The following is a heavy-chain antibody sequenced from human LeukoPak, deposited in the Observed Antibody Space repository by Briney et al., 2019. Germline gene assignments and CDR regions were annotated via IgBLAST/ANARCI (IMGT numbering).Heavy chain of an antibody. CDR2: MNPNSGNT. CDR1: GYTFTSYD. Sequence: ASVKVSCKASGYTFTSYDINWVRQATGQGLEWMGWMNPNSGNTGYAQKFQGRVTMTRNTSISTAYMELSSLRSEDTAVYYCARDRGMGPRVYYYYGMDVWGQGTTVTVSS. CDR3: ARDRGMGPRVYYYYGMDV. V-gene: IGHV1-8*01. D-gene: IGHD2-8*01. J-gene: IGHJ6*02.